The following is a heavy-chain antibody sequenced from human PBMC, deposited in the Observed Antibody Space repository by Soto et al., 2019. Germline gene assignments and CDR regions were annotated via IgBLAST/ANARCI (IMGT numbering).Heavy chain of an antibody. D-gene: IGHD4-4*01. CDR1: GFTFSSYG. J-gene: IGHJ6*02. CDR3: ARDRRITTYYYGMDV. V-gene: IGHV3-33*01. Sequence: PGGSLRLSCAASGFTFSSYGMHWVRQAPGKGLEWVAVIWYDGSNKYYADSVKGRFTISRDNSKNTLYLQMNSLRAEDTAVYYCARDRRITTYYYGMDVWGQGTTVTVSS. CDR2: IWYDGSNK.